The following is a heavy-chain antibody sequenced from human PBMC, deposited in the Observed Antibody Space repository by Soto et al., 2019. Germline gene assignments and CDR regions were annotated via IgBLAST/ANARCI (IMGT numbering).Heavy chain of an antibody. CDR2: IIHIFGTS. Sequence: QVHLVQSGAEVKKSGSSVKVSCKASGGVFSTYAISWVRQDPGQGLEWMGVIIHIFGTSNYAQRFQGRVTIPADESTRTAYMELSSLESEDTALYYCATSIVATLGNFESWGQGTLVTVSS. CDR3: ATSIVATLGNFES. J-gene: IGHJ4*02. V-gene: IGHV1-69*01. D-gene: IGHD5-12*01. CDR1: GGVFSTYA.